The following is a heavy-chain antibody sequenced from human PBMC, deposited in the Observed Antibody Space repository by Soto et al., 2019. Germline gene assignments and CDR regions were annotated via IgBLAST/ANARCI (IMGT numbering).Heavy chain of an antibody. Sequence: SETLSLTCTVSGGSISSYYWSWIREPPGKGLEWIGYIYYSGSTNYNPSLKSRVTISVDTSKNQFSLKLSSVTAADTAVYYCASQWGDYFCDYWGQGTLVTVSS. CDR3: ASQWGDYFCDY. D-gene: IGHD4-17*01. V-gene: IGHV4-59*08. CDR2: IYYSGST. CDR1: GGSISSYY. J-gene: IGHJ4*02.